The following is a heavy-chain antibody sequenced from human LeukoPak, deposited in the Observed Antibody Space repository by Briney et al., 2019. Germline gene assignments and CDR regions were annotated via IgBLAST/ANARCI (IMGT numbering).Heavy chain of an antibody. CDR1: GFTFSSYG. CDR3: ARDSGTEYYDTSGYGDY. V-gene: IGHV3-33*01. Sequence: PGGSLRLSCAASGFTFSSYGMHWVRQAPGKGLEWVAVIWYDGSNKYYADSVKGRFTISRDNSKNTLYLQMSSLRAEDTAVYYCARDSGTEYYDTSGYGDYWGQGTLVTVSS. CDR2: IWYDGSNK. J-gene: IGHJ4*02. D-gene: IGHD3-22*01.